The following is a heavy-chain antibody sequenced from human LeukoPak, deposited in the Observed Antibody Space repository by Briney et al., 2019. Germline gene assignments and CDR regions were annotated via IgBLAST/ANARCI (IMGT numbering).Heavy chain of an antibody. Sequence: GESLKISCKGSGYTFTSYWIAWVHQVPGKGLEWMGIINPRDSETRYSPSFQGQVTISADKSISTAYLQWSSLKASDTAIYYCARRGYTNDWFDPWGQETLVTVSS. CDR3: ARRGYTNDWFDP. J-gene: IGHJ5*02. CDR1: GYTFTSYW. V-gene: IGHV5-51*07. CDR2: INPRDSET. D-gene: IGHD5-12*01.